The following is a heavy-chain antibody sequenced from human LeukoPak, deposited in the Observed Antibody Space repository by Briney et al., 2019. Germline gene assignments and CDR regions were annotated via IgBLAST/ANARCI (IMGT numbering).Heavy chain of an antibody. J-gene: IGHJ4*02. Sequence: SETLSLTCAVSGHSISSGYYWGWVRQPPGKGLEWIGSIYHSGSTFHNPSLKSRVTISVETSKNQFSLKLSSVTAADTAVYYCARRRIQLWPIGPNYFDYWGQGTLVTVSS. CDR3: ARRRIQLWPIGPNYFDY. V-gene: IGHV4-38-2*01. CDR2: IYHSGST. CDR1: GHSISSGYY. D-gene: IGHD5-18*01.